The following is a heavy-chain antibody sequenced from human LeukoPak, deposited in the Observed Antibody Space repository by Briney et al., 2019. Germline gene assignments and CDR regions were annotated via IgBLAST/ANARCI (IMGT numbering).Heavy chain of an antibody. J-gene: IGHJ6*02. CDR3: ARGGGLDV. V-gene: IGHV3-7*03. Sequence: GGSLRLSCAASGFTFSSYWMSWVRQAPGKGLEWVASINHNGNVDYYVDSVKGRFTISRDNAKNSLYLQMSNLRAEDTAVYFCARGGGLDVWGQGATVTVSS. CDR1: GFTFSSYW. D-gene: IGHD3-16*01. CDR2: INHNGNVD.